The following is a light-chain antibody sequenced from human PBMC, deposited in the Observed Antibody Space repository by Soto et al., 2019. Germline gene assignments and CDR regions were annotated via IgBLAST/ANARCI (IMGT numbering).Light chain of an antibody. Sequence: QSALTQPASVSGSPGQSITISCTGTSSDVGGYNYVSWYQHHPGKAPKLMIYDVSNRPSGVSNRFSGSKSDNTASLTISGLQAEDEADYYCSSYTSSSTLGVFGTGTKVTV. CDR3: SSYTSSSTLGV. J-gene: IGLJ1*01. CDR2: DVS. V-gene: IGLV2-14*03. CDR1: SSDVGGYNY.